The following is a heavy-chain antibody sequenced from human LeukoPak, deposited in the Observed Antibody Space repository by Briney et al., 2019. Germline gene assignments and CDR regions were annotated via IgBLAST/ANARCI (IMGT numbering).Heavy chain of an antibody. V-gene: IGHV4-34*01. CDR1: GGSFSGYY. CDR3: ASLPQGVAVAGTGDY. CDR2: INHSGST. J-gene: IGHJ4*02. Sequence: PSETLSLTCAVYGGSFSGYYWSWIRQPPGRGLEWIGEINHSGSTNYNPSLKSRVTISVDTSKNQFSLKLSSVTAADTAVYYCASLPQGVAVAGTGDYWGQGTLVTVSS. D-gene: IGHD6-19*01.